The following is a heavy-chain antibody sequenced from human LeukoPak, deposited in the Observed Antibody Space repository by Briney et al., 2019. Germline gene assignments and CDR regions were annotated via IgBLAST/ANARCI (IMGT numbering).Heavy chain of an antibody. V-gene: IGHV4-39*07. CDR2: IYYSGST. CDR1: GGSITSSAHS. J-gene: IGHJ4*02. Sequence: SETLSLTCTVSGGSITSSAHSWDWIRQPPGKGLEWFGNIYYSGSTHYNPPLKSRVTISLDTSKNQLSLKLNSVTAADTAVYYCAREGVAVDWGQGTLVTVSS. D-gene: IGHD6-19*01. CDR3: AREGVAVD.